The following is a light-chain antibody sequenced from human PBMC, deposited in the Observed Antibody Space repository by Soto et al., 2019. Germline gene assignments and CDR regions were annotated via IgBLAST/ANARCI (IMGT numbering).Light chain of an antibody. CDR2: GAI. CDR3: CSYASTSPYV. J-gene: IGLJ1*01. V-gene: IGLV2-23*01. Sequence: QPALTQPASVSGSPGQSITISCIGTSSDVGSSDLVSWYQQHPDTAPKLLIYGAIKRPSGVSTRFSGSKSGNTASLTISGLQAEDEADYYCCSYASTSPYVFGTGTKVTVL. CDR1: SSDVGSSDL.